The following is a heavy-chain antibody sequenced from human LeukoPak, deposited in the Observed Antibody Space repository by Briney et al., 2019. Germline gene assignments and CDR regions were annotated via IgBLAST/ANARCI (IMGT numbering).Heavy chain of an antibody. CDR3: ARESSSGWNFDL. Sequence: SETLSLTCTVSGGSVSSGSYYWSWIRQPPGKGLEWIGYIYYSGSTNYNPPLKSRVTISVDTSKNQFSLKLSSVTAADTAVYYCARESSSGWNFDLWGRGTLVTVSS. V-gene: IGHV4-61*01. CDR1: GGSVSSGSYY. J-gene: IGHJ2*01. D-gene: IGHD6-13*01. CDR2: IYYSGST.